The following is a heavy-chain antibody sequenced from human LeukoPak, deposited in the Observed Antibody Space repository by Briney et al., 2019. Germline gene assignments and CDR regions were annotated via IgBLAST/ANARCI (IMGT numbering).Heavy chain of an antibody. CDR3: ARVPAQEYFDY. J-gene: IGHJ4*02. CDR1: GSSISSGYY. CDR2: IYHSVSS. Sequence: TSETLSLTCAVSGSSISSGYYWGWIRQPPGKGLEWIGSIYHSVSSYYNPSLKSRVTMSLDTSKNQFSLKLNSVTAADTAVYYCARVPAQEYFDYWGQGTLVTVSS. V-gene: IGHV4-38-2*01.